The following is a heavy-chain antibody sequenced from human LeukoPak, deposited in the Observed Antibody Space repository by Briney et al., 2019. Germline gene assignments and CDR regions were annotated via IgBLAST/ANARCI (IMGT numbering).Heavy chain of an antibody. CDR2: ISAYNGNT. J-gene: IGHJ4*02. CDR3: ARDGNSGGWYGDY. CDR1: GYTFTRYG. D-gene: IGHD6-19*01. Sequence: ASVKVSCKASGYTFTRYGISWVRQAPGQGPEWMGWISAYNGNTNYAQKLQGRVTMTRDTSSSTAYMELGSLRSDDTAVYYCARDGNSGGWYGDYWGQGTLVTVSS. V-gene: IGHV1-18*01.